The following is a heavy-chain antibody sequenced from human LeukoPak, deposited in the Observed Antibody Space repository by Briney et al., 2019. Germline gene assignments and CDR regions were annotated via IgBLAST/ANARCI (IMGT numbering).Heavy chain of an antibody. V-gene: IGHV3-11*01. D-gene: IGHD3-10*01. CDR1: GFTFSDYY. CDR3: ARDLSGSRFDY. Sequence: GGSLRLSCAASGFTFSDYYMSWTRQAPGKGLEWVSYITTGGGTIYYADSVKGRFTISRDNAKNSLYLQMNSLRAEDTAVYYCARDLSGSRFDYWGQGTLVTVSS. J-gene: IGHJ4*02. CDR2: ITTGGGTI.